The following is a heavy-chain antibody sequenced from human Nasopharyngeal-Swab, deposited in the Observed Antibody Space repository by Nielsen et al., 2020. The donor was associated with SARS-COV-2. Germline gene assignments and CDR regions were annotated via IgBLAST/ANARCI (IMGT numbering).Heavy chain of an antibody. CDR2: INPNTGGT. D-gene: IGHD1-1*01. Sequence: ASVKVSCKASGYSFSNYAISWVRQAPGQGLEWMGWINPNTGGTDYAQKFQGRVTMTWDTSINTAYMELSGLRSDDTAVFYCTREAPMSGRSINYFDPWGQGTLVTVSS. CDR1: GYSFSNYA. CDR3: TREAPMSGRSINYFDP. J-gene: IGHJ5*02. V-gene: IGHV1-2*02.